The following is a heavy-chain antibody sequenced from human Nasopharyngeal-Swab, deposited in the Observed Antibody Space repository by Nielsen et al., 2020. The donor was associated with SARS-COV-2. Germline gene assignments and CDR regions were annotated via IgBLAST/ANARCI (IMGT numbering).Heavy chain of an antibody. D-gene: IGHD2-2*01. CDR2: INHSGST. J-gene: IGHJ6*02. V-gene: IGHV4-34*01. CDR3: AREDIVVVPAAESHADYSYCGTDV. CDR1: VGSSSGYY. Sequence: TPSLTRVVYVGSSSGYYWSWMCQPPGKGLEWIGEINHSGSTNYNPSLKSRVTISVDTSKNQFSLKRSSVTAAETAVYYCAREDIVVVPAAESHADYSYCGTDVWGQGTTVAVSS.